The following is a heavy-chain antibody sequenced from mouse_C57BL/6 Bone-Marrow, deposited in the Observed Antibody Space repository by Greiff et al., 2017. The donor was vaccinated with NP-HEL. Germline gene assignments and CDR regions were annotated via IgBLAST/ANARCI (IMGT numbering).Heavy chain of an antibody. J-gene: IGHJ1*03. D-gene: IGHD2-1*01. V-gene: IGHV1-55*01. Sequence: QVQLQQSGAELVKPGASVKMSCKASGYTFTSYWITWVKQRPGQGLEWIGDIYPGSGSTNYNEKFKSKATLTVDTSSSTAYMQLSSLTSEDSAVYYCARLDGNHWYFDVWGTGTTVTVSS. CDR2: IYPGSGST. CDR3: ARLDGNHWYFDV. CDR1: GYTFTSYW.